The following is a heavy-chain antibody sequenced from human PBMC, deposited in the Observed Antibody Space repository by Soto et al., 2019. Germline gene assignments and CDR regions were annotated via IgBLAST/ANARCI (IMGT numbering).Heavy chain of an antibody. CDR3: ARELYSSGWYPGSWYFDL. CDR1: GFTFSSYS. D-gene: IGHD6-19*01. V-gene: IGHV3-48*01. Sequence: GGSLRLSCAASGFTFSSYSMNWVRQAPGKGLEWVSYISSSSSTIYYADSVKGRFTISRDNAKNSLYLQMNSLRAEDTAVYYCARELYSSGWYPGSWYFDLWGLGTLVTVSS. J-gene: IGHJ2*01. CDR2: ISSSSSTI.